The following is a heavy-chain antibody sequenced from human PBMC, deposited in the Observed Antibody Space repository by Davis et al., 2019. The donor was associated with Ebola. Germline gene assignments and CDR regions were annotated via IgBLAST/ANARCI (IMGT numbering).Heavy chain of an antibody. CDR2: IYNSGAA. D-gene: IGHD4-17*01. CDR1: DYSINSGYY. Sequence: SETLSLTCTVSDYSINSGYYWGWIRQPPGEGLEWIGSIYNSGAAYYNPSLKSRVTISVDTSKNQFSLKLSSVTAADTAVYYCARAPYGEFDYWGQGTLVTVSS. J-gene: IGHJ4*02. CDR3: ARAPYGEFDY. V-gene: IGHV4-38-2*02.